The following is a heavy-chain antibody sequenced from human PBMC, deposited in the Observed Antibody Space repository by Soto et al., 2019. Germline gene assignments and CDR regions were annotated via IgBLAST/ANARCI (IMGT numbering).Heavy chain of an antibody. V-gene: IGHV3-21*01. CDR1: GFTFSSYS. CDR3: ARVRGSSSSFPDY. J-gene: IGHJ4*02. D-gene: IGHD6-13*01. CDR2: ISSSSGYI. Sequence: GSLRLSCAASGFTFSSYSMNWVRQAPGKGLEWVSSISSSSGYIYYADSVKGRFTISRDNAKNSLYLQMNSLRAEDTAVYYCARVRGSSSSFPDYWGQGTLVTVSS.